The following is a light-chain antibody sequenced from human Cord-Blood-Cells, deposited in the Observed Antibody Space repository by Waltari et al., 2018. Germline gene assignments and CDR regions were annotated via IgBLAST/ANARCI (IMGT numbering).Light chain of an antibody. CDR1: QGISSY. Sequence: IQLTQSPSSLSASVGDRVTITCRASQGISSYLAWSQQKPGKAPKLLIYDASTLQSGVPSRFSGSGSGTDFTLTISSLQPEDFATYYCQQLNSYPWTFGQGTKVEIK. J-gene: IGKJ1*01. CDR3: QQLNSYPWT. CDR2: DAS. V-gene: IGKV1-9*01.